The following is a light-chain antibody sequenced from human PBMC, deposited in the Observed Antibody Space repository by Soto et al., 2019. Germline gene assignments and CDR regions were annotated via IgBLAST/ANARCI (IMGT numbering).Light chain of an antibody. J-gene: IGKJ1*01. CDR2: GAS. V-gene: IGKV3D-15*01. Sequence: EIVMTQSPATLSVSPGERATLSCRASQSVSSNLAWYQQKPGQAPRLLIYGASSRATDIPDRFSGSGSGTAFTLTISRLEPEDFAVYYCQQYNNWPRTFGQGTKVDIK. CDR1: QSVSSN. CDR3: QQYNNWPRT.